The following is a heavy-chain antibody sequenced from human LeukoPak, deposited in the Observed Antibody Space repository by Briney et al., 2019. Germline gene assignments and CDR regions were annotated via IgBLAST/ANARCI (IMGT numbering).Heavy chain of an antibody. J-gene: IGHJ5*02. D-gene: IGHD1-14*01. V-gene: IGHV4-59*01. CDR3: ARGSPTTNKGAYGWFDP. Sequence: PSETLSLTCTVSGGSISSYFWSWIRQPPGKGLEWIGYIYYSGSTNYNPSLKSRVTISVDTSKNQFSLKLSSVTAADTAVYYCARGSPTTNKGAYGWFDPWGQGTLVTVSS. CDR2: IYYSGST. CDR1: GGSISSYF.